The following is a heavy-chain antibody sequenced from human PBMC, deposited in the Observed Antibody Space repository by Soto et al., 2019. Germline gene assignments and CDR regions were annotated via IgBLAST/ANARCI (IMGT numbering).Heavy chain of an antibody. Sequence: GESLKISCKGSGYSFAGYWITWVLQKPGKGLEWMGRIDPSDSQTYYSPSFRGHVTISVTKSITTVFLQWSSLRASDTAMYYCARQIYDSDTGPNFQYYFDSWGQGTPVTVSS. CDR1: GYSFAGYW. CDR3: ARQIYDSDTGPNFQYYFDS. D-gene: IGHD3-22*01. J-gene: IGHJ4*02. CDR2: IDPSDSQT. V-gene: IGHV5-10-1*01.